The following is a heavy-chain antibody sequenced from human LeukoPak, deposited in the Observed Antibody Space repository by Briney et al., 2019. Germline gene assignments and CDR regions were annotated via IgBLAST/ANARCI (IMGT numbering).Heavy chain of an antibody. CDR1: GYTFTDYY. J-gene: IGHJ6*03. CDR3: ARSRFGTARGKNYYYYMDV. D-gene: IGHD3-10*01. Sequence: ASVKISCKVSGYTFTDYYMHWVQQAPGKGLEWMGLVDPEDGEAIYAEKFQGRVTITADTSTDTAYMELSSLGSEDTAVYYCARSRFGTARGKNYYYYMDVWGKGTTVTVSS. V-gene: IGHV1-69-2*01. CDR2: VDPEDGEA.